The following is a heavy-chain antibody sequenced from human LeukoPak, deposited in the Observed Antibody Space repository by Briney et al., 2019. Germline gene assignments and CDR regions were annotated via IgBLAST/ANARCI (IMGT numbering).Heavy chain of an antibody. Sequence: PGGPLRLFCAASGFTFSDHYMDWVRQAPGKGLEWVGRIRNKANSYTTEYAASVKGRFTISRDDSKNSLYLQMNSLKTEDTAVYSCARVGATTEGFDYWGQGTLVTVSS. CDR1: GFTFSDHY. J-gene: IGHJ4*02. D-gene: IGHD1-26*01. CDR2: IRNKANSYTT. V-gene: IGHV3-72*01. CDR3: ARVGATTEGFDY.